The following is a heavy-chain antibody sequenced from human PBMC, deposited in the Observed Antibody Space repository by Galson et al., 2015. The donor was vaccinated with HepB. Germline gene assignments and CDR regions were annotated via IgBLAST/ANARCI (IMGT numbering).Heavy chain of an antibody. V-gene: IGHV3-21*01. Sequence: SLRLSCAASGFTFSNAWMSWVRQAPGKGLEWVSSIDSSSTYIYCADSVRGRFTISRHNAKNSLHLQMNSLRAEDTAVYYCARDESLGDGDAFDIWGQGTMDTVSS. J-gene: IGHJ3*02. CDR1: GFTFSNAW. CDR2: IDSSSTYI. D-gene: IGHD5-24*01. CDR3: ARDESLGDGDAFDI.